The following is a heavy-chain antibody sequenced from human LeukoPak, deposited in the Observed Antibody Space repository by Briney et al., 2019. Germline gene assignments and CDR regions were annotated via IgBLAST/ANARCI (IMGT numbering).Heavy chain of an antibody. CDR1: GFTFSSYA. CDR3: ARAAVSVVPYFDS. V-gene: IGHV3-30-3*01. Sequence: GRSLRLSCAASGFTFSSYAMHWVRQAPGKGLEWVAVISYDGSNKYYADSVKGRFTISRDNSKNTLYLQMNSLRAEDTAVYYCARAAVSVVPYFDSWGQGTLVTVSS. J-gene: IGHJ4*02. D-gene: IGHD4-23*01. CDR2: ISYDGSNK.